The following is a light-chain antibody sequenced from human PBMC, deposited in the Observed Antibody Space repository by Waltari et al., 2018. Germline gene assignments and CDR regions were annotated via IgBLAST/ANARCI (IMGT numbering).Light chain of an antibody. J-gene: IGKJ4*01. CDR2: GAS. CDR1: QTVRTTY. V-gene: IGKV3-20*01. CDR3: QQYDISPLT. Sequence: EIVLTQSPGTLSLSPGERATLYCRASQTVRTTYLAWYQQKPGQAPTLLIYGASSRATGIPDRFSGSGSGTDFSLTISSLEPEDFAVYYCQQYDISPLTFGGGTKVEIK.